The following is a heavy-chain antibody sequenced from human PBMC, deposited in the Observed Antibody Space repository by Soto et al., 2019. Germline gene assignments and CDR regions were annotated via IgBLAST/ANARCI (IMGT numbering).Heavy chain of an antibody. J-gene: IGHJ6*02. V-gene: IGHV5-10-1*01. CDR2: IDPSDSYT. D-gene: IGHD5-18*01. CDR3: ARAFYSPAVYYYYGMDV. CDR1: GYSFTSYW. Sequence: GESLKISCKGSGYSFTSYWISWVRQMPGKGLEWMGRIDPSDSYTNYSPSFQGHVTISADKSISTAYLQWSSLKASDTAMYYCARAFYSPAVYYYYGMDVWGQGTTVTVSS.